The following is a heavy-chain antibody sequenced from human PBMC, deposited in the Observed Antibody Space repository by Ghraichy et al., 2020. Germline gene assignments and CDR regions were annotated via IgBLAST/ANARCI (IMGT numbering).Heavy chain of an antibody. D-gene: IGHD1-26*01. Sequence: ASVKVSCKVSGDSVTEISIHWVRQAPGKGLEWMGGFDPEDGETIYAEKFQGRVTMTEDASTDTAHMELSSLRSEDTAVYYCTTHPVGTASNGYYNYYYGMDLWGQGTTVIVSS. V-gene: IGHV1-24*01. J-gene: IGHJ6*02. CDR1: GDSVTEIS. CDR3: TTHPVGTASNGYYNYYYGMDL. CDR2: FDPEDGET.